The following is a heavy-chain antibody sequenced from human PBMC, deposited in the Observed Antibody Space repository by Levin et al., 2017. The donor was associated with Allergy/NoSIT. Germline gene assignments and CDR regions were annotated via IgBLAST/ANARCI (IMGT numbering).Heavy chain of an antibody. CDR2: IKNDGSFT. CDR3: ARDLCSGDCYSGGNGLDV. V-gene: IGHV3-74*01. J-gene: IGHJ6*02. Sequence: GGSPRLSCAASGFTFSTYWMHWVRQAPGRGLVWLSRIKNDGSFTNYADSVKGRFTISRDNAKNTLYLQMNSLRAEDTAVYYCARDLCSGDCYSGGNGLDVWGQGTTVTVSS. CDR1: GFTFSTYW. D-gene: IGHD2-21*02.